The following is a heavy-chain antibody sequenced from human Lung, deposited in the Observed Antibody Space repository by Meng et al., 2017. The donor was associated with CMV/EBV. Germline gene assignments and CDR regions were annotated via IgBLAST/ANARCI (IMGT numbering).Heavy chain of an antibody. CDR3: AKSRGDVGATTPFDYFDY. V-gene: IGHV3-33*06. CDR1: GFTFSSYG. Sequence: SCAASGFTFSSYGMHWVRQAPGKGLEWVAVIWYDGSNKYYADSVKGRFTISRDNSKNTLYLQMNSLRAEDTAVYYCAKSRGDVGATTPFDYFDYWGQGTLVTVSS. J-gene: IGHJ4*02. CDR2: IWYDGSNK. D-gene: IGHD1-26*01.